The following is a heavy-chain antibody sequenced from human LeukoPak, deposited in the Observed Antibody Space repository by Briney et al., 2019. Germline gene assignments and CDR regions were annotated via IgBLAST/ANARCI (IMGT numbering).Heavy chain of an antibody. CDR3: ARGYRRWPQNDPFDL. D-gene: IGHD5-24*01. CDR1: SGAFSGYS. J-gene: IGHJ3*01. CDR2: ISHGGTT. Sequence: PSETLSLTCGVHSGAFSGYSWSWIRQSPRKGLEWIGEISHGGTTNYNPSLKSRVTISVDRSMNQFSMRLNSVTAADTAIYYCARGYRRWPQNDPFDLWGQGTLVTVSS. V-gene: IGHV4-34*01.